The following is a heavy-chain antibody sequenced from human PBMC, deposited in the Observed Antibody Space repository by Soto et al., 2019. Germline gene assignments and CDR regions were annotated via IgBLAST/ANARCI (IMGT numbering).Heavy chain of an antibody. J-gene: IGHJ6*02. V-gene: IGHV3-30-3*01. CDR2: ISYDGSNK. CDR1: GFTFSSYA. Sequence: PGGSLRLSCAASGFTFSSYAMHWVRQAPGKGLEWVAVISYDGSNKYYADSVKGRFTISRDNSKNTLYLQMNSLRAEDTAVYYCARDESVAVAGVYYYYYYGMDVWGQGTTVTVSS. D-gene: IGHD6-19*01. CDR3: ARDESVAVAGVYYYYYYGMDV.